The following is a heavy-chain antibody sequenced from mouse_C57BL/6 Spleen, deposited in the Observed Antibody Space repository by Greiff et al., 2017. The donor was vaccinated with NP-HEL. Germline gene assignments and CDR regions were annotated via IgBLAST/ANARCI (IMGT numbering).Heavy chain of an antibody. CDR2: IYPRSGNT. CDR1: GYTFTSYG. J-gene: IGHJ3*01. D-gene: IGHD3-2*02. Sequence: VKLMESGAELARPGASVKLSCKASGYTFTSYGISWVKQRTGQGLEWIGEIYPRSGNTYYNEKFKGKATLTADKSSSTAYMELRSLTSEDSAVYFCARMATAQATAYWGQGTLFTVSA. CDR3: ARMATAQATAY. V-gene: IGHV1-81*01.